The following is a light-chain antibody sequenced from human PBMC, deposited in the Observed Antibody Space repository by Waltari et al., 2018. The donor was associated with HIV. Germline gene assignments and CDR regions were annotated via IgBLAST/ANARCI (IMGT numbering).Light chain of an antibody. CDR3: TSYISGTTPV. CDR1: DLTAYES. Sequence: QSALTQPASVSGSPGQSITISCDLTAYESVSWYQRHPVKAPKVIIYEVTNRPSGLSNRFSGSKSGNTATLTISGLQPEDEADYFCTSYISGTTPVFGRGTRVTVL. V-gene: IGLV2-14*01. J-gene: IGLJ2*01. CDR2: EVT.